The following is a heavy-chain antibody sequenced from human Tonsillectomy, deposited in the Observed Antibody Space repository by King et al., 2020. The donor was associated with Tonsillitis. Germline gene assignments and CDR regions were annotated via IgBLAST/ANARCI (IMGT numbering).Heavy chain of an antibody. D-gene: IGHD3-22*01. CDR3: TTDSQDYYDSSGYYYYYYMDV. V-gene: IGHV3-15*01. Sequence: QLVQSGGGLVKPGGSLRLSCGPSGFTCSNAWMSGVSQAPGQGLEWVDRIKSQTECGTTDYAAHVKGRFTISRDDSKNTLYLQMNSLKTEDTAVYYCTTDSQDYYDSSGYYYYYYMDVWGKGTTVTVSS. CDR1: GFTCSNAW. J-gene: IGHJ6*03. CDR2: IKSQTECGTT.